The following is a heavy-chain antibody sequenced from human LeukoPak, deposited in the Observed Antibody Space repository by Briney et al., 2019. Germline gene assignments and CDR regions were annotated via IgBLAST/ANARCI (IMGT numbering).Heavy chain of an antibody. Sequence: GGSLRLSCAASGFTVSSNYMSWVRQAPWKGLEWVSVIYSGGSTYYADSVKGRFTISRDNSKNTLYLQMNSLRAEDTAVYYCAKDGGITIFGVAPDLDYWGQGTLVTVSS. CDR3: AKDGGITIFGVAPDLDY. CDR2: IYSGGST. D-gene: IGHD3-3*01. V-gene: IGHV3-53*01. J-gene: IGHJ4*02. CDR1: GFTVSSNY.